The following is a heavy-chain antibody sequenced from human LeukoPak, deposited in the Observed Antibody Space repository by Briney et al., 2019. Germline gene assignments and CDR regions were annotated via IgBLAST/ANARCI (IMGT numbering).Heavy chain of an antibody. Sequence: ASVKASCKASGYTFTSYGISWVRQAPGQGLEWMGWISAYNGNTNYAQKLQGRVTMTTDTSTSTAYMELRSLRSDDTAVYYCARGNDIVVVVAALDYWGQGTLVTVSS. D-gene: IGHD2-15*01. CDR2: ISAYNGNT. CDR3: ARGNDIVVVVAALDY. CDR1: GYTFTSYG. V-gene: IGHV1-18*01. J-gene: IGHJ4*02.